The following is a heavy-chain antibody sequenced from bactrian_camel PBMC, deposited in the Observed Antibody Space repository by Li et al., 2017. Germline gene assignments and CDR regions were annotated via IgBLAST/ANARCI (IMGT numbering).Heavy chain of an antibody. CDR2: IYSDGSSNT. Sequence: HVQLVESGGGLVQPGGSLRLSCKASGFTFSKYDLNWARQVPGKGLEWVSSIYSDGSSNTYYAESVKGRFTISRDNPKNTVYLQMNSLKPEDTAVYYCVTDFFVLQATNYWGQGTQVTVS. D-gene: IGHD3*01. CDR1: GFTFSKYD. CDR3: VTDFFVLQATNY. J-gene: IGHJ4*01. V-gene: IGHV3-2*01.